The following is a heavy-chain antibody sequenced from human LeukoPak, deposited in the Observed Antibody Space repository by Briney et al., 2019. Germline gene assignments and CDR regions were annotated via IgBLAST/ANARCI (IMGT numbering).Heavy chain of an antibody. D-gene: IGHD6-13*01. J-gene: IGHJ4*02. CDR3: VKDGEYSSSWYDY. V-gene: IGHV3-64D*06. CDR1: GFTFISYA. CDR2: ISSNGGST. Sequence: PGGSLRLSCSASGFTFISYAMHWVRQAPGKGLEYVSAISSNGGSTYYADSVKGRFTISRDNSKNTLYLQMSSLRAEDTAVYYCVKDGEYSSSWYDYWGRGSLVTVSS.